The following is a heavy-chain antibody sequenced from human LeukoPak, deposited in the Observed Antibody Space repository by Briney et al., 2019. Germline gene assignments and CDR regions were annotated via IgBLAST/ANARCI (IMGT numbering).Heavy chain of an antibody. Sequence: ASVKVSCKASGGTFSSYAISWVRQAPGQGLEWMGRIIPIFGTANYAQKFQGRVTITTDESTSTAYMELSSLRSEDTAVYYCARTAGLSGDQYYFDYWGQGTLVTVSS. J-gene: IGHJ4*02. V-gene: IGHV1-69*05. D-gene: IGHD3-10*01. CDR2: IIPIFGTA. CDR3: ARTAGLSGDQYYFDY. CDR1: GGTFSSYA.